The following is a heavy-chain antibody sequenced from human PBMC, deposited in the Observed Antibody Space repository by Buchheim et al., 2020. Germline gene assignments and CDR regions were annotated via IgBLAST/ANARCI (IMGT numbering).Heavy chain of an antibody. CDR1: GFTFSSYA. CDR3: ARGGDMRYIAAPLYYFDY. V-gene: IGHV3-30*04. CDR2: ISYDGSNK. J-gene: IGHJ4*02. D-gene: IGHD6-6*01. Sequence: QVQLVESGGGVVQPGRSLRLSCAASGFTFSSYAMHWVRQAPGKGLEWVAVISYDGSNKYYADSVKGRFTISRDNSKKTRYLQMNSLRAEDTAVYYCARGGDMRYIAAPLYYFDYWGQGTL.